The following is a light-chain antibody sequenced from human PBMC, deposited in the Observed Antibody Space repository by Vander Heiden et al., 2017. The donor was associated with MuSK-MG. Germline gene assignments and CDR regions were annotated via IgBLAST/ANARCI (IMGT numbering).Light chain of an antibody. Sequence: DIQMTQSPSTLSASVGDRVTITCRASQSVSSWLAWYQQKPGKAPKLLIYKASNLESGVPSRFSGSGSGTEFTLTISSLQPDDFATYYCQQDDDLWTFGQGTKVEIK. CDR1: QSVSSW. J-gene: IGKJ1*01. CDR3: QQDDDLWT. V-gene: IGKV1-5*03. CDR2: KAS.